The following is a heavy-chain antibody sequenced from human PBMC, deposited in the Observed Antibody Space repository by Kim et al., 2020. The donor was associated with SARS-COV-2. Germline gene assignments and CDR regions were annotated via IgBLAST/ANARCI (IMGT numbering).Heavy chain of an antibody. D-gene: IGHD3-3*01. J-gene: IGHJ6*01. V-gene: IGHV4-34*01. Sequence: SETLSLTCAVYGGSFSGYYWSWIRQPPGKGLEWIGEINHSGSTNYNPSLKSRVTISVDTSKNQFSLKLSSVTAADTAVYYCARYYDFWSGYRGYYYGMDV. CDR2: INHSGST. CDR1: GGSFSGYY. CDR3: ARYYDFWSGYRGYYYGMDV.